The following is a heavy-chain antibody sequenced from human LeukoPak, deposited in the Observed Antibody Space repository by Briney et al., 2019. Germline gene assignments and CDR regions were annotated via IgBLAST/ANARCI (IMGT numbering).Heavy chain of an antibody. CDR3: ARRITIFGVVNYFDY. V-gene: IGHV5-51*01. CDR1: GYSFTSYW. Sequence: GKSLKISCKGSGYSFTSYWIGWVRQMPGKGLEWMGIIYPGDSDTRYSPSFQGQVTISADKSISTAYLQWSSLKASDTAMYYCARRITIFGVVNYFDYWGQGTLVTVSS. J-gene: IGHJ4*02. CDR2: IYPGDSDT. D-gene: IGHD3-3*01.